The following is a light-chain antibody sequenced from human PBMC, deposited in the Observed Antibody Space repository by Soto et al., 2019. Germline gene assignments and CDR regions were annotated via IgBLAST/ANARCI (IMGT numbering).Light chain of an antibody. Sequence: EIVLTQSPCTLSLSPGERATLSCRASQSVSSSYLAWYQQKPGQAPRLLIYGASSRATGIPDRFSGSGSGTDFNLTISRLESEDFAVSYCQQYRSSPLTFGGGTKVEIK. V-gene: IGKV3-20*01. J-gene: IGKJ4*01. CDR1: QSVSSSY. CDR3: QQYRSSPLT. CDR2: GAS.